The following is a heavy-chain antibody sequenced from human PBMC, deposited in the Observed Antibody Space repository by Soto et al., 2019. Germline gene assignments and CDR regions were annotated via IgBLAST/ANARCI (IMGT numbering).Heavy chain of an antibody. Sequence: GGSLRLSCAASGFTFSSYAMHWVRQAPGKGLEWVAVISYDGSNKYYADSVKGRFTISRDNSKNTLYLQMNSLRAEDTAVYYCARATLLLTFDYWGQGTLVTVSS. CDR2: ISYDGSNK. CDR1: GFTFSSYA. D-gene: IGHD2-21*02. V-gene: IGHV3-30-3*01. J-gene: IGHJ4*02. CDR3: ARATLLLTFDY.